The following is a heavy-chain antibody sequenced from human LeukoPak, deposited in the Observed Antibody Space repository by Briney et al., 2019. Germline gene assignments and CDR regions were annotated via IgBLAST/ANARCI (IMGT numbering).Heavy chain of an antibody. CDR2: INWNGGST. Sequence: PGGSLRLSCAASGFTFDDYGMSWVRQAPGKGLEWVSGINWNGGSTGYADSVKGRFTISRDNAKNSLYLQMNSLRAEDTALYYCARVQVVAGEYYYYYMDVWGKGTTVTVSS. CDR3: ARVQVVAGEYYYYYMDV. J-gene: IGHJ6*03. D-gene: IGHD1-1*01. CDR1: GFTFDDYG. V-gene: IGHV3-20*04.